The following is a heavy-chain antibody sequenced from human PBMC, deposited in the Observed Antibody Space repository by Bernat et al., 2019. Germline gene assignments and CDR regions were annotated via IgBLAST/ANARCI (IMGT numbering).Heavy chain of an antibody. CDR3: ARGPVRFGESMGVASDY. J-gene: IGHJ4*02. V-gene: IGHV3-48*01. CDR2: ISSSSSTI. Sequence: EAQLVESGGGLVQPGGSLRLFCAASGFTFSSYSMNWVCQAPGQGLEWVSYISSSSSTIYYADSVKGRFTISRDNAKNPLYLQLNSLRAENTAVDYGARGPVRFGESMGVASDYWGQGTLVTVSS. D-gene: IGHD3-10*01. CDR1: GFTFSSYS.